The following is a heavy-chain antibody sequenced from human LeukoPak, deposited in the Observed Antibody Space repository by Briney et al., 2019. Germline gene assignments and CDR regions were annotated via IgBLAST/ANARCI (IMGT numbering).Heavy chain of an antibody. CDR3: ARHKGGSYPNWFDP. J-gene: IGHJ5*02. CDR1: GYSISSGYY. V-gene: IGHV4-38-2*01. CDR2: IYYSGST. Sequence: SETLSLTCAVSGYSISSGYYWGWIRQPPGKGLEWIGSIYYSGSTYYNPSLKSRVTISVDTSKNQLSLKLSSVTAADTAVYYCARHKGGSYPNWFDPWGQGTLVTVSS. D-gene: IGHD1-26*01.